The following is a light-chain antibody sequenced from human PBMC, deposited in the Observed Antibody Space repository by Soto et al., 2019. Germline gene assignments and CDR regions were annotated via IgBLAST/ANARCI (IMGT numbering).Light chain of an antibody. CDR1: QSLTEW. CDR3: QQYKSNPIT. J-gene: IGKJ5*01. CDR2: DAS. Sequence: DIQMTQSPSTLSSSVGDRVIITCRASQSLTEWLAWYQQKPGKAPKVLIYDASSLESGVPSRFSGSGFGTEFTLTISSLQPDDFATYYCQQYKSNPITFGQGTRLDIK. V-gene: IGKV1-5*01.